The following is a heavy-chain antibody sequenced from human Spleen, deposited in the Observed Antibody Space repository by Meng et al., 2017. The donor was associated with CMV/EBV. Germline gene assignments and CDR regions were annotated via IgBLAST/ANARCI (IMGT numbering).Heavy chain of an antibody. J-gene: IGHJ4*02. V-gene: IGHV4-31*02. D-gene: IGHD3-22*01. CDR2: IYYSGST. CDR3: ARVGDYYDSSGKGYYFDY. CDR1: ISSGGYD. Sequence: ISSGGYDWSWIRQHTGKGLEWIGYIYYSGSTYYNPSLKSRVTISVDTSKNQFSLKLSSVTAADTAVYYCARVGDYYDSSGKGYYFDYWGQGTLVTVSS.